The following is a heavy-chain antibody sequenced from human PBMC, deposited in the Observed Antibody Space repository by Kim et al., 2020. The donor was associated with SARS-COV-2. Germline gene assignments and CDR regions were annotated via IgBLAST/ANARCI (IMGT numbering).Heavy chain of an antibody. V-gene: IGHV3-23*03. Sequence: GGSLRLSCAASGFTFSSYAMSWVRQAPGKGLEWVSVIYSGGSSTYYADSVKGRFTISRDNSKNTLYLQMNSLRAEDTAVYYCAKALFEGDGMDVWGQGTTVTVSS. CDR2: IYSGGSST. D-gene: IGHD3-16*01. CDR3: AKALFEGDGMDV. J-gene: IGHJ6*02. CDR1: GFTFSSYA.